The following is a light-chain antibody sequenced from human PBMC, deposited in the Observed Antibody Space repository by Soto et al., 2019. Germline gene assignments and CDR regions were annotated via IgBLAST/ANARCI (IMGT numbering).Light chain of an antibody. J-gene: IGKJ1*01. CDR2: KAS. V-gene: IGKV1-5*03. CDR1: QSVGAW. Sequence: DIQMTQSPSTLSASVGDRVTISCRASQSVGAWVAWFQQKPGQAPNVLIYKASTLQSGVPSRFNGSGSGTDFTLTISSLQPDDSATDYCQQYNRYWTFCQGGNVDIK. CDR3: QQYNRYWT.